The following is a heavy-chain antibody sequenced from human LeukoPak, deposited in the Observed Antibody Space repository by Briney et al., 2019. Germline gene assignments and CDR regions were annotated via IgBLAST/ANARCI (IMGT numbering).Heavy chain of an antibody. Sequence: PGGSLRLSCAASGFTFSSHWMHWVRQAPGKGLVWVSRINTDGSSTSYADSVKGRFTISRDNAKNTLYLQMNSLRAEDTAVYYCARVAQSIAAPLDYWGQGTLVTVSS. V-gene: IGHV3-74*01. J-gene: IGHJ4*02. CDR3: ARVAQSIAAPLDY. CDR2: INTDGSST. CDR1: GFTFSSHW. D-gene: IGHD6-6*01.